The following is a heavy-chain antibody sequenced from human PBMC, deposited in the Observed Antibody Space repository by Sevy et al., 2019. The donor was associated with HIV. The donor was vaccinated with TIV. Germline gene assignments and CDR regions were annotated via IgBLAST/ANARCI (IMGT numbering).Heavy chain of an antibody. Sequence: SETLSLTCAVYGGSFSGYYWSWIRQPPGKGLEWIGEINHSGSTNYNPSLKSRVTISVDTSKNQFSMKLSSVTAADTAVYYCARGNGDIVEVPAAISGSEGYYGMDVWGQGTTVTVSS. V-gene: IGHV4-34*01. CDR1: GGSFSGYY. CDR2: INHSGST. J-gene: IGHJ6*02. D-gene: IGHD2-2*01. CDR3: ARGNGDIVEVPAAISGSEGYYGMDV.